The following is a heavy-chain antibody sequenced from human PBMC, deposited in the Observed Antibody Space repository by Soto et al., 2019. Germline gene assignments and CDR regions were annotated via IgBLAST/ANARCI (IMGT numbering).Heavy chain of an antibody. D-gene: IGHD3-22*01. V-gene: IGHV3-15*07. CDR2: IKSKADGGTT. Sequence: GGSLRLSCAASGFTFSKAWKNWVRQAPGQGLEWVGRIKSKADGGTTDYAAPVKGRFTISRDDSKNTLYLQMNSLKTEDTAVYYCTTAIKYYCYSSGRDVFDIWGQGTTVTVS. CDR1: GFTFSKAW. CDR3: TTAIKYYCYSSGRDVFDI. J-gene: IGHJ3*02.